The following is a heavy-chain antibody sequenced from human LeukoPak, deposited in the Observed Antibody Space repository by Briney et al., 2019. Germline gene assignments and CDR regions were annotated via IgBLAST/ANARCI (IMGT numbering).Heavy chain of an antibody. CDR2: IYSSGST. V-gene: IGHV4-4*07. CDR1: GGSISSYY. CDR3: ASSGLTSVAFDY. D-gene: IGHD6-19*01. J-gene: IGHJ4*02. Sequence: SETLSLTCTVSGGSISSYYWSWIRQPAGKGLEWIGRIYSSGSTNYSPSLKSRVTMSVDTSKNQFSLKLRSVTAADTAVYYCASSGLTSVAFDYWGQGTLVTVSS.